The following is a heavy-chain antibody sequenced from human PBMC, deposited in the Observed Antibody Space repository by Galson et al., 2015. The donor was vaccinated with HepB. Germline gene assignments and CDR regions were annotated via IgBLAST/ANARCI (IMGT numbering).Heavy chain of an antibody. CDR3: ARGRGPIAAAGTGYFDY. Sequence: SLRLSCAASGFTFSSYGMHWVRQAPGKGLEWVAVISYAGTNKYYADSVKGRFTISRDNSKNTLYLQMNSLRAEDTAVYYCARGRGPIAAAGTGYFDYWGQGTLVTVSS. CDR2: ISYAGTNK. J-gene: IGHJ4*02. CDR1: GFTFSSYG. V-gene: IGHV3-30*03. D-gene: IGHD6-13*01.